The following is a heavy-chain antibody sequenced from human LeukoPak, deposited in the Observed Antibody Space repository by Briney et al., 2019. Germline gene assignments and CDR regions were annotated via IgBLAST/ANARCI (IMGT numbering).Heavy chain of an antibody. CDR1: GGSISSGGYY. CDR3: ARDRSNWYGFFDY. V-gene: IGHV4-61*02. D-gene: IGHD1-1*01. J-gene: IGHJ4*02. Sequence: SQTLSLTCTVSGGSISSGGYYWSWIRQPAGKGLEWIGRIYTSGSTNYNPSLKSRVTISVDTSKNQFSLKLSSVTAADTAVYYCARDRSNWYGFFDYWGQGTLVTVSS. CDR2: IYTSGST.